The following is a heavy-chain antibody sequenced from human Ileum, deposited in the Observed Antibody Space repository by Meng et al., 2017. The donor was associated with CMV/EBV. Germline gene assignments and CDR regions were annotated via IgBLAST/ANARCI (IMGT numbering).Heavy chain of an antibody. D-gene: IGHD5-12*01. CDR2: ISRSGSFI. Sequence: GESLKISCAASGFTFSDYTMNWVRQAPGKGLEWVASISRSGSFIYYADSVRGRFTISRDNPKNSLYLQMNSLRAEDTAVYYCARETGDIVAKIHFDAWGQGTLVTVSS. J-gene: IGHJ4*02. CDR1: GFTFSDYT. V-gene: IGHV3-21*01. CDR3: ARETGDIVAKIHFDA.